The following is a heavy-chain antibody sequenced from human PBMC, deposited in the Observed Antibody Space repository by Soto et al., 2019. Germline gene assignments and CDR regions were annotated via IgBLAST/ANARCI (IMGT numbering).Heavy chain of an antibody. CDR3: ARDLRRSGRDLLFVDN. Sequence: EVLLVESGGGLVQPGGSLRLSCAASGFTFTSYWMTWIRQAPGKGLQWGGNIKEDGTEKYYVVSVKGLFTISRSNAKNCVYMQILRLSAEEAAVYFCARDLRRSGRDLLFVDNCVQGNLVTVSS. J-gene: IGHJ4*02. CDR1: GFTFTSYW. D-gene: IGHD3-10*01. V-gene: IGHV3-7*05. CDR2: IKEDGTEK.